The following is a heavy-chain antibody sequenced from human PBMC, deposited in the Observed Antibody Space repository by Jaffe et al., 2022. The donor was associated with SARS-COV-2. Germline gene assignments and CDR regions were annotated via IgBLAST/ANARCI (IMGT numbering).Heavy chain of an antibody. CDR2: IRSKAYGGTT. Sequence: EVQLVESGGGLVQPGRSLRLSCTASGFTFGDYAMSWVRQAPGKGLEWVGFIRSKAYGGTTEYAASVKGRFTISRDDSKSIAYLQMNSLKTEDTAVYYCTGSIAAAGYDYWGQGTLVTVSS. CDR3: TGSIAAAGYDY. J-gene: IGHJ4*02. D-gene: IGHD6-13*01. V-gene: IGHV3-49*04. CDR1: GFTFGDYA.